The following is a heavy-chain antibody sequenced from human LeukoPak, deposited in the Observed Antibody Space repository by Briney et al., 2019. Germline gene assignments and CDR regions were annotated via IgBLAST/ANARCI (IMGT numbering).Heavy chain of an antibody. CDR2: ISYDGSNK. V-gene: IGHV3-30*04. CDR3: ARGDEAAAGLSLYYYYYMDV. J-gene: IGHJ6*03. Sequence: PGGSLRLSCAASGFTFSSYAMHWVRQAPGKGLEWVAVISYDGSNKYYADSVKGRFTISRDNSKNTLYLQMNSLRAEDTAVYYCARGDEAAAGLSLYYYYYMDVWGKGTTVTVSS. D-gene: IGHD6-13*01. CDR1: GFTFSSYA.